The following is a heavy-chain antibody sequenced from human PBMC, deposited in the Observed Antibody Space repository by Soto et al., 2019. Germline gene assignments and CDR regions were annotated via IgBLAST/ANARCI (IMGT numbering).Heavy chain of an antibody. CDR3: ARDPSVANDWYFDL. CDR1: GGSISSVGNY. V-gene: IGHV4-31*03. D-gene: IGHD2-15*01. J-gene: IGHJ2*01. Sequence: QVQLQESGPGLVKPSQTLSLTCTVSGGSISSVGNYWSWIRQHPGKGLEWIGYNYYSGSTYYNPSLKRRVTISVDTSKIQFSLELSSVTAADTAVYYCARDPSVANDWYFDLWCRGTIVTVSS. CDR2: NYYSGST.